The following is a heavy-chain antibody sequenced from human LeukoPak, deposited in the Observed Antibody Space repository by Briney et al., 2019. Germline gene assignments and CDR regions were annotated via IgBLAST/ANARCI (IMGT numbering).Heavy chain of an antibody. CDR3: TTGYVPGLFDY. Sequence: GGSLRLSCAASGFTFSSYAMHWVRQAPGKGLEWVGRIKSKTDGGTTDYAAPVKGRFTISRDDSKNTLYLQMNSLKTEDTAVYYCTTGYVPGLFDYWGQGTLVTVSS. CDR1: GFTFSSYA. D-gene: IGHD2-2*01. CDR2: IKSKTDGGTT. J-gene: IGHJ4*02. V-gene: IGHV3-15*01.